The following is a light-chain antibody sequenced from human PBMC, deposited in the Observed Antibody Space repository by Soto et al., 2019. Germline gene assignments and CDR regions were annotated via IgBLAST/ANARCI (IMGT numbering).Light chain of an antibody. CDR1: SSDVGGYNY. CDR2: DVS. J-gene: IGLJ1*01. Sequence: QSVLTQPRSVSVSPGQSVTISCTGTSSDVGGYNYVSWYQQHPGKAPKLMIYDVSKRPSGVPDRFSGSKSGNTASLTISGLQAEDEADYYCCSYAGSYTDVFGIGTKLTVL. V-gene: IGLV2-11*01. CDR3: CSYAGSYTDV.